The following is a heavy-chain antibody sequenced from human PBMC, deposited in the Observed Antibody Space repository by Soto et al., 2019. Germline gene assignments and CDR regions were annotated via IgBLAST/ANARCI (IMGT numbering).Heavy chain of an antibody. Sequence: PGETLKISCAASGFSFSSYDMHWVRQATGKGLEWVSAIGTAGDTYYPGSVKGRFTISRENAKNSWYLQMNSLRAGDTAVYYCARIAVAVKGRAFHIWGQGTMVTVSS. V-gene: IGHV3-13*01. CDR1: GFSFSSYD. CDR2: IGTAGDT. D-gene: IGHD6-19*01. J-gene: IGHJ3*02. CDR3: ARIAVAVKGRAFHI.